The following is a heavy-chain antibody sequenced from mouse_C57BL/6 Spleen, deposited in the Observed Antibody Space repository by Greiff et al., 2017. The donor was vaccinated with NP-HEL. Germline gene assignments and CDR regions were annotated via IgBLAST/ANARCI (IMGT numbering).Heavy chain of an antibody. CDR2: IYPGDGDT. D-gene: IGHD2-5*01. Sequence: QVQLQQSGPELVKPGASVKISCKASGYAFSSSWMNWVKQRPGKGLEWIGRIYPGDGDTNYNGKFKGKATLTADKSSSTAYMQLSSLTSEDSAVYFCARGSNDWFAYWGQGTLVTVSA. V-gene: IGHV1-82*01. CDR3: ARGSNDWFAY. CDR1: GYAFSSSW. J-gene: IGHJ3*01.